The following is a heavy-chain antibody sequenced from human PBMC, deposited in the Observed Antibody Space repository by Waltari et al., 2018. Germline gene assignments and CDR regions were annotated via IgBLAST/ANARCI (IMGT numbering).Heavy chain of an antibody. CDR3: VRDQYFDFWSGYPPGWFDP. CDR2: IKTDGSGP. CDR1: GFTFIDYG. J-gene: IGHJ5*02. Sequence: EGQLVESGGGLVQPGGSRRLSCAASGFTFIDYGMHWVRQAPGKGLDWVSRIKTDGSGPTYADSVKGRFSISRDNGKNTLFLQMNSLRAEDTAVYYCVRDQYFDFWSGYPPGWFDPWGQGTLVTVSS. D-gene: IGHD3-3*01. V-gene: IGHV3-74*01.